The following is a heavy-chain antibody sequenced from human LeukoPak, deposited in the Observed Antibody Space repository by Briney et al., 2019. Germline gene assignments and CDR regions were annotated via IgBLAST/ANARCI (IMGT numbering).Heavy chain of an antibody. CDR3: LYSGYDLDAFDI. J-gene: IGHJ3*02. CDR2: IIPILGIA. Sequence: SVKVSFKASGGTFSSYAISWVRQAPGQGLEWMGRIIPILGIANYAQKFQGRVTITADRSTSTAYMELSSLRSEDTAVYYCLYSGYDLDAFDIWGQGTMVTVSS. CDR1: GGTFSSYA. V-gene: IGHV1-69*04. D-gene: IGHD5-12*01.